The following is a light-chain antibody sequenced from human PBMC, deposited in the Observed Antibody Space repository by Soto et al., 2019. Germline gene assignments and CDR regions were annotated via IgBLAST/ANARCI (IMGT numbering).Light chain of an antibody. CDR2: AAS. CDR3: QQSYSTPG. J-gene: IGKJ4*01. V-gene: IGKV1-39*01. CDR1: QSISSY. Sequence: DIQMTQSPSSLSASVGDRVTITCRASQSISSYLNWYQQKPGKAPKLLIYAASSLQSGVPSRFSGSGSGTDFTLTISSLHPEDFATYYCQQSYSTPGFGGGTKVEIK.